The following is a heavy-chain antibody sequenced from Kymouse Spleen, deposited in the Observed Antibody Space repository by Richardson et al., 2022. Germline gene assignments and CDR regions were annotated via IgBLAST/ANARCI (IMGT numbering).Heavy chain of an antibody. CDR3: ARDGYSSSPLFDY. CDR2: IWYDGSNK. CDR1: GFTFSSYG. J-gene: IGHJ4*02. D-gene: IGHD6-6*01. Sequence: QVQLVESGGGVVQPGRSLRLSCAASGFTFSSYGMHWVRQAPGKGLEWVAVIWYDGSNKYYADSVKGRFTISRDNSKNTLYLQMNSLRAEDTAVYYCARDGYSSSPLFDYWGQGTLVTVSS. V-gene: IGHV3-33*01.